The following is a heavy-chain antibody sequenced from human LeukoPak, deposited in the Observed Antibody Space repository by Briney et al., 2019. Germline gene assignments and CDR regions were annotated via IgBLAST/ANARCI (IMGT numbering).Heavy chain of an antibody. CDR2: IRYDGSNK. CDR1: GFTFSSYG. CDR3: AKESDVAAAGIDY. V-gene: IGHV3-30*02. J-gene: IGHJ4*02. Sequence: GGSLRLSCAASGFTFSSYGMHWVRQAPGKGLEWVAFIRYDGSNKYYADSVKGRFTISRDNSKNTLYLQMNSLRAEDTAVYYCAKESDVAAAGIDYWGQGTLVTVSS. D-gene: IGHD6-13*01.